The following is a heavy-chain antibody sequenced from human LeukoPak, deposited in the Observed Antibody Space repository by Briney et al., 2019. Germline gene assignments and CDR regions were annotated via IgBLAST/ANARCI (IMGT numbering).Heavy chain of an antibody. J-gene: IGHJ5*02. CDR1: GFTFSSSA. V-gene: IGHV3-23*01. CDR2: ISGSGGST. Sequence: PGGSLRLSCAASGFTFSSSAMTWVRQAPGKGLEWVSAISGSGGSTYYADSVKGRFTISRDNPKNTLYLQMNSLRAEDTAVYYCANALAVAGFLNWFDPWGQGTLVTVSS. D-gene: IGHD6-19*01. CDR3: ANALAVAGFLNWFDP.